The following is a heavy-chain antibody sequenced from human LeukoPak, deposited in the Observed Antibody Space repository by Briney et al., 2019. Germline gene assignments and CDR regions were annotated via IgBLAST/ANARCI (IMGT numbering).Heavy chain of an antibody. J-gene: IGHJ4*02. D-gene: IGHD3-10*01. V-gene: IGHV4-34*01. Sequence: SGTLSLTCAVYGGSFSGYYWSWIRQPPGKGLEWIGEINHSGSTNYNPSLKSRVTISVDTSKNQFSLKLSSVTAADTAVYYCARRQPGRPNDYWGQGTLVTVSS. CDR1: GGSFSGYY. CDR3: ARRQPGRPNDY. CDR2: INHSGST.